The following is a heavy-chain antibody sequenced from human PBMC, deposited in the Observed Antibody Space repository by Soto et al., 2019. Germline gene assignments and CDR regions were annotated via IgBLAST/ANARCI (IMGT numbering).Heavy chain of an antibody. CDR2: IIPILGIA. J-gene: IGHJ5*02. V-gene: IGHV1-69*02. CDR3: AHGRREESRDGYRAWFDP. D-gene: IGHD5-12*01. CDR1: GGTFSSYT. Sequence: QVQLVQSGAEVKKPGSSVKVSCKASGGTFSSYTISWVRQAPGQGLEWMGRIIPILGIANYAQKIQGSVRISADKSTITAYRGLSSLRSEDTAVNYCAHGRREESRDGYRAWFDPWGQGTLVTVSS.